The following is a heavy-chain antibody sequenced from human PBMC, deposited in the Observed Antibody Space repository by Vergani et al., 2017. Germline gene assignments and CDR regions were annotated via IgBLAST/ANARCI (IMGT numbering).Heavy chain of an antibody. CDR1: GGSISSYY. CDR2: IYYSGST. D-gene: IGHD2-15*01. J-gene: IGHJ4*02. Sequence: QVQLQESGPGLVKPSETLSLTCTVSGGSISSYYWSWIRQPPGKGLEWIGYIYYSGSTNYNPSLKSRVTISVDTSKNQFSLKLGSVTAADTAVYYCARLVVVAARGGYFDYWGQGTLVTVSS. V-gene: IGHV4-59*01. CDR3: ARLVVVAARGGYFDY.